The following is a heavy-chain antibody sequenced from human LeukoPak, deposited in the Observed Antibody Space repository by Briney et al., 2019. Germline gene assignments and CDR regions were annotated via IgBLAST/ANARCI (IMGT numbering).Heavy chain of an antibody. D-gene: IGHD4-17*01. CDR2: IYYSGST. CDR1: GGSISSYY. CDR3: ARVLYGDSPRDYYGMDV. V-gene: IGHV4-59*01. J-gene: IGHJ6*02. Sequence: SETLSLTCTVSGGSISSYYWSWIRQPPGKELEWIGYIYYSGSTNHNPSLKSRVTISVDTSKNQFSLKLSSVTAADTAVYYCARVLYGDSPRDYYGMDVWGQGTTVTVSS.